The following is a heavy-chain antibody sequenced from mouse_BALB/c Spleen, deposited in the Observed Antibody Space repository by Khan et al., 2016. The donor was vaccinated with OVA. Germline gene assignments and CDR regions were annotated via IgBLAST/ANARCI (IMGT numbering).Heavy chain of an antibody. CDR2: ISYSGST. CDR3: ARDYGSSYYYFDY. V-gene: IGHV3-2*02. Sequence: EVQLQESGHGLVKPSQSLSLTCTVTGYSITSDYAWNWIRQFPGNKLEWMGYISYSGSTSYNPSLKSRISITRDTSKNQFFLQLNSVTTEDTATYYCARDYGSSYYYFDYWGQGTTLTVSS. J-gene: IGHJ2*01. D-gene: IGHD1-1*01. CDR1: GYSITSDYA.